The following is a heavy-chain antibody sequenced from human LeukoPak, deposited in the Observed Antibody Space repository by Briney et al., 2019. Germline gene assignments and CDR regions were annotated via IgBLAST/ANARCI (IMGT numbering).Heavy chain of an antibody. V-gene: IGHV4-34*01. CDR1: GGSFSGYY. CDR2: INHSGST. CDR3: ARRRVAVVAATPRGYYYMDV. D-gene: IGHD2-15*01. Sequence: SETLSLTCAVYGGSFSGYYWSWIRQPPGKGLEWIGEINHSGSTNYNPSLKSRVTISVDTSKNQFSLKLSSVTAADTAVYYCARRRVAVVAATPRGYYYMDVWGKGTTVTVSS. J-gene: IGHJ6*03.